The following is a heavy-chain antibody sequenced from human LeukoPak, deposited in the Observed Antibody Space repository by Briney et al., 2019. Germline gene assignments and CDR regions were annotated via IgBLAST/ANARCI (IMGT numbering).Heavy chain of an antibody. CDR2: IRYDGFNK. D-gene: IGHD3-10*01. V-gene: IGHV3-30*02. Sequence: GGSLRLSCAASGFTFSSYGIHWVRQAPGKGLEWVAFIRYDGFNKYYTDSVKGRFTISRDNAKNSLYLQMNSLRAEDTAVYYCARDISITMVRGVNHPLDYWGQGTLVTVSS. CDR1: GFTFSSYG. J-gene: IGHJ4*02. CDR3: ARDISITMVRGVNHPLDY.